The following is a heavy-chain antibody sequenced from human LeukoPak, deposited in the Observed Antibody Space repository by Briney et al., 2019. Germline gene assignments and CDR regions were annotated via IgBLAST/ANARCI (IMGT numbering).Heavy chain of an antibody. V-gene: IGHV1-18*04. CDR1: GYTFTSYG. J-gene: IGHJ4*02. D-gene: IGHD2-15*01. CDR2: ISAYNGNT. Sequence: ASVKVSCKASGYTFTSYGISWVRQAPGQGLEWMGWISAYNGNTNYAQKLQGRVTMTTDTSTSTAYMELSSLRSEDTAVYYCARAENPCASGGSCYHLDYWGQGTLVTVSS. CDR3: ARAENPCASGGSCYHLDY.